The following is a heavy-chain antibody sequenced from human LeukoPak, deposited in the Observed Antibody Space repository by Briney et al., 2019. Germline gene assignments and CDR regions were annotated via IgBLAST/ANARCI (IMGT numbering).Heavy chain of an antibody. CDR3: ARPGIAVAGEFFDY. V-gene: IGHV3-21*01. J-gene: IGHJ4*02. CDR1: GFTFSSYS. D-gene: IGHD6-19*01. CDR2: IRSSSSYI. Sequence: GGSLRLSCAASGFTFSSYSMNWVRQAPGKGLEWVSFIRSSSSYIYYADSVKGRFTISRDNAKNSLYLQMNSLRAQDTAVYYCARPGIAVAGEFFDYWGQGTLVTVSS.